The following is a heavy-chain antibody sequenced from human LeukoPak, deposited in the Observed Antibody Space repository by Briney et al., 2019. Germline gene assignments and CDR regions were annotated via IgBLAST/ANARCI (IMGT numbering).Heavy chain of an antibody. CDR1: GYTFTSYG. V-gene: IGHV1-18*01. J-gene: IGHJ4*02. CDR3: AKSVSSTSVIDY. CDR2: ISAYNGNT. Sequence: ASVKVSCKASGYTFTSYGISWVRQAPGQGLEWMGWISAYNGNTNYAQKLQGRVTMTTDTSTSTAYMELRSLRSDDAAVYYCAKSVSSTSVIDYWGQGTLVTVSS. D-gene: IGHD2-2*01.